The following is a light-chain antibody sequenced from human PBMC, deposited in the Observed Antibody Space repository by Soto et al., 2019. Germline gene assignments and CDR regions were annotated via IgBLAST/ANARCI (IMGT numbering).Light chain of an antibody. CDR2: DVS. CDR1: SSDVGVYDF. CDR3: CSYTSSSTVL. V-gene: IGLV2-14*01. Sequence: QSALTQPASVSGSPGQSITISCTRTSSDVGVYDFVSWYQQHPAKAPKLLIYDVSYRPSGVSDRFSGSKSGNTASLTISGLQAEDEADYYCCSYTSSSTVLFGGGTKLTVL. J-gene: IGLJ2*01.